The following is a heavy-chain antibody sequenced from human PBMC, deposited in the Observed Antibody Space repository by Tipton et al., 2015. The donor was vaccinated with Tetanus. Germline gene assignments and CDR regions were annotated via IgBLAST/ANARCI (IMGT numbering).Heavy chain of an antibody. V-gene: IGHV5-51*01. Sequence: VQLVQSGAEVKKPGESLKISCKASGYSFTSYWIGWVRQMPGKGLEWMGIIYPDDSDTRYSPSFQGQVTISVDKSISTAYLQWSSLKASDTSMFYCARAHCSDGVCNFDYWGQGALVTVAS. CDR2: IYPDDSDT. J-gene: IGHJ4*02. CDR3: ARAHCSDGVCNFDY. D-gene: IGHD2-8*01. CDR1: GYSFTSYW.